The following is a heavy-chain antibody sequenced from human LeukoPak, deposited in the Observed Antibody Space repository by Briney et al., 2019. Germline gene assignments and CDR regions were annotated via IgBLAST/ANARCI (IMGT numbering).Heavy chain of an antibody. J-gene: IGHJ4*02. D-gene: IGHD6-19*01. V-gene: IGHV1-24*01. CDR2: FDPEDGET. CDR1: GYTLAELS. Sequence: ASVKVSCKVSGYTLAELSMHWVRQAPGKGLELMGTFDPEDGETLYAQQFRGRVTVTEDTSTDTSYMELSSLRSDDTAVYYCATKGPRLAVAGLDCWGQGTLVTVSS. CDR3: ATKGPRLAVAGLDC.